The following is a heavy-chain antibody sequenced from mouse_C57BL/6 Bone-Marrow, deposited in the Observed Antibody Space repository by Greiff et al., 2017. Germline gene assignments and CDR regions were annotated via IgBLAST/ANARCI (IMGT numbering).Heavy chain of an antibody. CDR2: IDPSDSYT. CDR3: ARNDYSAMDY. Sequence: QVQLQQPGAELVMPGASVKLSCKASGYTFTSYWMHWVKQRPGQGLEWIGEIDPSDSYTNYNQKFKGKSTLTVDKSSSTAYMQLSSLTSEDSAVYYFARNDYSAMDYWGQGTSVTVSS. D-gene: IGHD2-12*01. CDR1: GYTFTSYW. V-gene: IGHV1-69*01. J-gene: IGHJ4*01.